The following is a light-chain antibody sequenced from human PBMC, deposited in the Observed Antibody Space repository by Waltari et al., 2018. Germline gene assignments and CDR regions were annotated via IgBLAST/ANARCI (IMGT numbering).Light chain of an antibody. V-gene: IGKV1-5*01. CDR3: QQYNSYSQT. Sequence: DIQMTQSPSTLSASVGDRVTITCRASQSISSWLAWYQQKPGKAPKLRIYDASSLESGVPSRFSGSGSGTEFTLTISSLQPDDFATYYCQQYNSYSQTFGQGTKVEIK. J-gene: IGKJ1*01. CDR2: DAS. CDR1: QSISSW.